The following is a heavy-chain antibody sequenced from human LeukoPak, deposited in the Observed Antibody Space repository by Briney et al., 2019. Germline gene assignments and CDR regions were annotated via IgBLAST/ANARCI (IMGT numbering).Heavy chain of an antibody. CDR2: IKQDGSEK. CDR3: ARGAYDSSGYYNYFDY. CDR1: GFTFSSYW. Sequence: GGSLRLSCAASGFTFSSYWMSWVRQAPGKGLEWEANIKQDGSEKYYVDSVKGRFTISRDNAKNSLYLQMNSLRAEDTAVYYCARGAYDSSGYYNYFDYWGQGTLVTVSS. D-gene: IGHD3-22*01. J-gene: IGHJ4*02. V-gene: IGHV3-7*01.